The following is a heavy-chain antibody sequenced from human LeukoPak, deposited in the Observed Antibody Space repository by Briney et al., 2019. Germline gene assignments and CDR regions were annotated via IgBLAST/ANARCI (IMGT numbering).Heavy chain of an antibody. CDR2: ISWDGDNT. CDR3: VKDRTYSSSWYEEKNFDY. V-gene: IGHV3-43*01. Sequence: PGGSLSLSCVASGFTFDDYNMHWVRQAPGQGLEWVSLISWDGDNTYYADSVKRRFTISRDNSKNSLYLQMNSLRTEDTALYYCVKDRTYSSSWYEEKNFDYWGQGTLVTVYS. J-gene: IGHJ4*02. D-gene: IGHD6-13*01. CDR1: GFTFDDYN.